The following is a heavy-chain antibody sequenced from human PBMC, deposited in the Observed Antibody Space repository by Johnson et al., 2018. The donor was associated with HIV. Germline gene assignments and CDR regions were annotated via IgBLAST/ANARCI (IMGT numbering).Heavy chain of an antibody. Sequence: EVQLVESGGGLVQPGGSLRLSCAASGFTVSSNYMSWVRQAPGKGLEWVSVIYSGGSTYYADSVKGRFTISRDISKNTLYLQMNSLRAEDTAVYYCASSPMRYSSSAYAFDIWGQGTMVTVSS. CDR2: IYSGGST. V-gene: IGHV3-66*02. D-gene: IGHD6-6*01. J-gene: IGHJ3*02. CDR3: ASSPMRYSSSAYAFDI. CDR1: GFTVSSNY.